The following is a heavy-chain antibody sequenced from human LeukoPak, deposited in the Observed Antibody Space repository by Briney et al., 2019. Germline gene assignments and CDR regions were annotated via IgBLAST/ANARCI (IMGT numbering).Heavy chain of an antibody. CDR3: ARYSSSWLGAFDI. J-gene: IGHJ3*02. CDR2: IYHSGST. CDR1: GSSISSSNW. Sequence: SGTLSLTCAVSGSSISSSNWWSWVRQPPGKGLEWIGEIYHSGSTNYNPSLKSRVTISVDKSKNQFSLKLSSVTAADTAVYYCARYSSSWLGAFDIWGQGTMVTVSS. V-gene: IGHV4-4*02. D-gene: IGHD6-13*01.